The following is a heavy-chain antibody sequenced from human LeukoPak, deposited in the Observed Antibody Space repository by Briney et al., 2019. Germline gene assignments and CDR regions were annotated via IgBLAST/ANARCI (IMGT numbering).Heavy chain of an antibody. CDR1: GGSISSYY. J-gene: IGHJ6*03. Sequence: SETLSLTCTVSGGSISSYYWSWIRQPAGKGLEWIGRIYTSGRTNYNPSLKSRVTMSVDTSKTQFSLKLSSVTAADTAVYCCARGEYRSSRINYYYMDVWGKGTTVTVSS. CDR2: IYTSGRT. V-gene: IGHV4-4*07. D-gene: IGHD6-6*01. CDR3: ARGEYRSSRINYYYMDV.